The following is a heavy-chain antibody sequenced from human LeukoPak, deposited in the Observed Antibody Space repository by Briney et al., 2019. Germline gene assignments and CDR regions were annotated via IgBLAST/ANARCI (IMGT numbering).Heavy chain of an antibody. CDR1: GFTFSSYW. Sequence: GGSLRLSCAASGFTFSSYWMHWVRQAPGKGLVWVSRINSDGSSTSYADSVKDRFTISRDNAKNTLYLQMNSLRVEDTAVYYCARGGADSTSWLYYGMDVWGQGTTVTVSS. CDR2: INSDGSST. J-gene: IGHJ6*02. V-gene: IGHV3-74*01. D-gene: IGHD6-13*01. CDR3: ARGGADSTSWLYYGMDV.